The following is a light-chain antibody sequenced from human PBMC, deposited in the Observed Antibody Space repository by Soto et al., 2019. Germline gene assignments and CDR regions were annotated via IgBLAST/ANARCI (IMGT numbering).Light chain of an antibody. CDR2: EVS. J-gene: IGLJ1*01. Sequence: QSALTQPPSVSGSPGQSVTISCTGTSSDVGGYNRVSWYQQPPGTAPKLMIYEVSNRPSGVPDRFSGSKSGNTASLTISGLQDEDEADYYCSSYTSSSTYVFGTGTKLTVL. CDR1: SSDVGGYNR. V-gene: IGLV2-18*02. CDR3: SSYTSSSTYV.